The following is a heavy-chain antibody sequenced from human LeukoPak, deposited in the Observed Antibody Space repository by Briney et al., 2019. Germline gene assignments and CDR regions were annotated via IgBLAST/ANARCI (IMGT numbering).Heavy chain of an antibody. J-gene: IGHJ4*02. V-gene: IGHV3-7*01. CDR1: GFTFTNYW. Sequence: RAGGSLRLSCAASGFTFTNYWMSWVRQAPGKGLEWVANIKQDGSEKDYVDFMKGRFTISRDNAKNSVYLQVNSLRAEDTAIYHCARIGYRSSSFDYWGQGTLVTVSS. CDR3: ARIGYRSSSFDY. D-gene: IGHD6-13*01. CDR2: IKQDGSEK.